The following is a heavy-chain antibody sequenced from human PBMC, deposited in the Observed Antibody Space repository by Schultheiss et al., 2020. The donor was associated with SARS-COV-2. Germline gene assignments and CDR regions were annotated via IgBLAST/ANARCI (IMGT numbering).Heavy chain of an antibody. CDR2: ISYDGSNK. Sequence: GGSLRLSCAASGFTFSSYAMHWVRQAPGKGLEWVAVISYDGSNKYYADSVKGRFTISRDNSKNTLYLQMNSLRAEDTAVYYCARDLGGDYDYWGQGTLVTVSS. V-gene: IGHV3-30*04. CDR3: ARDLGGDYDY. D-gene: IGHD4-17*01. J-gene: IGHJ4*02. CDR1: GFTFSSYA.